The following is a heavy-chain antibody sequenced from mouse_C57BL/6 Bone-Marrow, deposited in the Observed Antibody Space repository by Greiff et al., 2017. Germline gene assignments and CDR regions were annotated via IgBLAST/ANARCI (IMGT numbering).Heavy chain of an antibody. CDR3: ARLGDYDGGFAY. CDR1: GFTFTDYY. D-gene: IGHD2-4*01. V-gene: IGHV7-3*01. CDR2: IRNKANGYTT. J-gene: IGHJ3*01. Sequence: EVQGVESGGGLVQPGGSLSLSCAASGFTFTDYYMSWVRQPPGKALEWLGFIRNKANGYTTEYSASVKGRFTISSDNSQSILYLQMNALRAEDSATYYCARLGDYDGGFAYWGQGTLVTVSA.